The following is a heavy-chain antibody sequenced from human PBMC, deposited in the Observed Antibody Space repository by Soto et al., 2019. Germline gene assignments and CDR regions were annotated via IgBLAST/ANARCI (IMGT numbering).Heavy chain of an antibody. D-gene: IGHD6-19*01. CDR1: GFTLSSYW. J-gene: IGHJ6*02. Sequence: SLRLSCAASGFTLSSYWMHWVRHAPGKGLVWVSRIKNDGSTSNYADSVKGRFTISRDNSKNTLYLQMNSLRAEDTAVYYCAREMAVAGTHYYYYGMDVWGQGTTVTVSS. V-gene: IGHV3-74*01. CDR3: AREMAVAGTHYYYYGMDV. CDR2: IKNDGSTS.